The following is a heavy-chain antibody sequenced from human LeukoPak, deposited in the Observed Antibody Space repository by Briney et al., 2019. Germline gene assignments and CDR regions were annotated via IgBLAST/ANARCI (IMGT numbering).Heavy chain of an antibody. CDR2: INGDGIST. J-gene: IGHJ4*02. CDR3: ARDVGNFDY. CDR1: GFTFSNYW. Sequence: GESLKISCAASGFTFSNYWMNWVRQAPGKGLVWVSRINGDGISTGYADSVKGRFTVSRDNAKKTLYLQMNSLRAEDTAVYYCARDVGNFDYWGQGTLVTVSS. V-gene: IGHV3-74*01.